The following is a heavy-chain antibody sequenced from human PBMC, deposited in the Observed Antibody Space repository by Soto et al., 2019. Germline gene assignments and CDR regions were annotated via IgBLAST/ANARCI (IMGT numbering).Heavy chain of an antibody. CDR3: ARDPDYPRYGMDV. J-gene: IGHJ6*02. V-gene: IGHV1-69*08. Sequence: QVQLVQSGAEVKKPGSSVKVSCKASGGTFSSYTISWVRQAPGQGLEWMGRIIPILGIANYAQKFQGRVTITADKSTSTAYMELSSLRSEDTAVYYCARDPDYPRYGMDVWGQGTTVTVSS. CDR2: IIPILGIA. D-gene: IGHD5-12*01. CDR1: GGTFSSYT.